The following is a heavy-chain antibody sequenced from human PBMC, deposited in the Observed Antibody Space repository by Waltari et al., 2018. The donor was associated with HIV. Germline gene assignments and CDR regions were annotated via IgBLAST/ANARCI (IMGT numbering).Heavy chain of an antibody. V-gene: IGHV3-7*01. Sequence: EVLLVESGGGLVQPGGSLRLSCAASGFSFDSSWMSWVRQAPGKGLEGLAYIKRDGSEKYYANSVKGRFTVSRDNAEKSLFLQMDSLRVEDTAVYYCVRLFDYWGQGTLVTVSS. CDR2: IKRDGSEK. CDR3: VRLFDY. J-gene: IGHJ4*02. CDR1: GFSFDSSW.